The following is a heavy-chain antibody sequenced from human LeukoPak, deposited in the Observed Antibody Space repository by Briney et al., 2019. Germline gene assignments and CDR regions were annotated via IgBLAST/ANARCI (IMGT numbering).Heavy chain of an antibody. CDR3: VRGPYGSSISNWFDP. CDR2: IFYSGST. Sequence: SETLSLTCTVSGGSFYYWTWIRQPPGKGLEWIGDIFYSGSTNYNPSLKSRVSVSVDTSKKQSSLNLRSVTAADTAVYYCVRGPYGSSISNWFDPWGQGILVAVSS. CDR1: GGSFYY. V-gene: IGHV4-59*01. D-gene: IGHD3-10*01. J-gene: IGHJ5*02.